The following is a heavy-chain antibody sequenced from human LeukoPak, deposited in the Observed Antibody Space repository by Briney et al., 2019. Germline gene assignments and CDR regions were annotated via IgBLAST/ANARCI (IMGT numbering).Heavy chain of an antibody. CDR3: ARLRVSGSYLYYFDY. J-gene: IGHJ4*02. CDR2: VLTSGTT. V-gene: IGHV4-4*09. D-gene: IGHD1-26*01. CDR1: NGSISSYH. Sequence: SSETLSLTCTVSNGSISSYHWSWVRQPPGKGLEWIGYVLTSGTTNYNPSLKSRLTISVDTSKNQFTLKLSSVTAADTAVYYSARLRVSGSYLYYFDYWGQGTLVTVSS.